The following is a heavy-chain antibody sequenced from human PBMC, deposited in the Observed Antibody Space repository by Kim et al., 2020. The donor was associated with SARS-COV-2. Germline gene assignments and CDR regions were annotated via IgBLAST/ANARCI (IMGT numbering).Heavy chain of an antibody. D-gene: IGHD6-13*01. J-gene: IGHJ4*02. CDR2: IYYSGST. Sequence: SETLSLTCTVSGGSISSSSYYWGWIRQPPGKGLEWIGSIYYSGSTYYNPSLKSRVTISVDTSKNQFSLKLSSVTAADTAVYYCARLEPWPIAAAGTVDYWGQGTLVTVSS. V-gene: IGHV4-39*01. CDR3: ARLEPWPIAAAGTVDY. CDR1: GGSISSSSYY.